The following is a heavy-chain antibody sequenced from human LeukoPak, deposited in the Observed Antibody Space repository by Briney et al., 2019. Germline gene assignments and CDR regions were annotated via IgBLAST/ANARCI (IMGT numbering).Heavy chain of an antibody. J-gene: IGHJ1*01. CDR1: GFIFTNYA. CDR3: ARQYSSGWPHFQH. D-gene: IGHD6-19*01. V-gene: IGHV3-23*01. Sequence: GGSLRLSCAASGFIFTNYAMSWVRQAPGKGLEWVSAISGSGGSTYYADSVKGRFTISRDISKNTLYLQMNSLRAEDTAVYYCARQYSSGWPHFQHWGQGTLVTVSS. CDR2: ISGSGGST.